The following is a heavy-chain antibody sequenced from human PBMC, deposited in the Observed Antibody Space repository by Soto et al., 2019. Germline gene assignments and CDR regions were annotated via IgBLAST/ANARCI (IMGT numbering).Heavy chain of an antibody. CDR3: ARHNYGSGSYYYYGMDV. J-gene: IGHJ6*02. CDR2: IIPIFGTA. D-gene: IGHD3-10*01. V-gene: IGHV1-69*13. CDR1: GGTFSSYA. Sequence: SVKVSCKASGGTFSSYAISWVRQAPGQGLEWMGGIIPIFGTANYAQKFQGRVTITADESTSTAYMELSSLRSEDTAVYYCARHNYGSGSYYYYGMDVWGQGTTVTVSS.